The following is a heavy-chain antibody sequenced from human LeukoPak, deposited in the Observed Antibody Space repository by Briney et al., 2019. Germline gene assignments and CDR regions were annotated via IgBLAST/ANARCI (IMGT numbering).Heavy chain of an antibody. Sequence: ASVKVSCKVSGYTLTDYYMHWVQQAPGKGLEWMGLVDPEDGETIYAEKFQGRVTITADTSTDTAYMELSSLRSEDTAVYYCATDPRGYYDSSGYPWGQGTLVTVSS. J-gene: IGHJ5*02. V-gene: IGHV1-69-2*01. CDR3: ATDPRGYYDSSGYP. CDR1: GYTLTDYY. D-gene: IGHD3-22*01. CDR2: VDPEDGET.